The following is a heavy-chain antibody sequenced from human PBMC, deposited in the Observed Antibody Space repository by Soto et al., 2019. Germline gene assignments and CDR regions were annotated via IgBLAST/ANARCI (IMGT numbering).Heavy chain of an antibody. J-gene: IGHJ4*02. CDR3: ASAYYYDSSGYPREFDY. D-gene: IGHD3-22*01. CDR1: GGSISSGGYY. CDR2: IYYSGST. Sequence: QVQLQESGPGLVKPSQTLSLTCTVSGGSISSGGYYWSWIRQHPGKGLEWIGYIYYSGSTYYNPSLKSRVTISVDSSKNQFSLKLSSVTAADTAVYYCASAYYYDSSGYPREFDYWGQGTLVTVSS. V-gene: IGHV4-31*03.